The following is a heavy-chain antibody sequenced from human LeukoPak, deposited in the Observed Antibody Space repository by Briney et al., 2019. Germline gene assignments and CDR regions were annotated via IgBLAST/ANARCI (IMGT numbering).Heavy chain of an antibody. CDR3: TTEDSGVWGSYRDAFDI. Sequence: GGSLRLSCAASGFTFSSYAMHWVRQAPGKGLEGVAVISYDGSNKYYADSVKGRFTISRDNSKNTLYLQMNSLKTEDTAVYYCTTEDSGVWGSYRDAFDIWGQGTMVTVSS. D-gene: IGHD3-16*02. CDR1: GFTFSSYA. CDR2: ISYDGSNK. J-gene: IGHJ3*02. V-gene: IGHV3-30*04.